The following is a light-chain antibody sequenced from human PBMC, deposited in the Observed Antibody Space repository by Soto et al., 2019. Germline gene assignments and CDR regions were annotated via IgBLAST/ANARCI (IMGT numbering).Light chain of an antibody. CDR1: QSISSW. CDR3: QQYNSYPT. CDR2: KAS. V-gene: IGKV1-5*03. J-gene: IGKJ4*01. Sequence: DSQMTQSPSPLSASVGDRVTITCRASQSISSWLAWYQQKPGKAPKLLIYKASSLESGVPSRFSGSGSGTEFTLTISRLQPDYFATYYCQQYNSYPTVGGGTKVEIK.